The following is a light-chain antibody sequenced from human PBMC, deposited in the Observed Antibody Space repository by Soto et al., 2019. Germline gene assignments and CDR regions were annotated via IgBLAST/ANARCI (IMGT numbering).Light chain of an antibody. V-gene: IGKV1-5*03. CDR1: QNIDIS. J-gene: IGKJ2*01. Sequence: DIQMTQCPSTLSASVGDRVTITCRASQNIDISLAWYQQKPGKAPNLPIYKASILESGVPSRFRGSGSGTEFTLTLSSLQPDEFATYFCLSYDSYSYTFGQGTNMQIK. CDR2: KAS. CDR3: LSYDSYSYT.